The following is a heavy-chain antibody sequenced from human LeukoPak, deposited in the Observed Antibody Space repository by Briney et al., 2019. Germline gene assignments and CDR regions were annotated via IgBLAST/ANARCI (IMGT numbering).Heavy chain of an antibody. J-gene: IGHJ4*02. V-gene: IGHV3-7*03. CDR3: ARAMDY. Sequence: GGSLRLSWAAFGFTFNSYWMNWVRQVPGKGLEWVANINQDGSKKHYVDSVKGRFTISRDNAKNSMYLQMNSLRAEDTAVYYCARAMDYWGQGTLVTVSS. CDR1: GFTFNSYW. CDR2: INQDGSKK.